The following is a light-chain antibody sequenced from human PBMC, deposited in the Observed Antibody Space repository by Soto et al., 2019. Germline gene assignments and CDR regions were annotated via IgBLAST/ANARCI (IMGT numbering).Light chain of an antibody. V-gene: IGKV3-15*01. CDR3: QQYVNWPRT. CDR1: RSVSTY. Sequence: EIVMTQSPATLSVSPGERATLSCRASRSVSTYLAWYQQKPGQAPGLLIYGASTRATGVPARFSGSGSGTEFTITISSLRSEDFAVYYCQQYVNWPRTFGQGTRVEIK. CDR2: GAS. J-gene: IGKJ1*01.